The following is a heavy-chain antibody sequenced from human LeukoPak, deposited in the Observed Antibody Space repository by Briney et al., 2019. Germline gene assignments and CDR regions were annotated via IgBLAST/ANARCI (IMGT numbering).Heavy chain of an antibody. CDR1: GFTFSSYA. D-gene: IGHD6-13*01. J-gene: IGHJ4*02. CDR2: ISGSGGGT. Sequence: GGSLRPSCAVSGFTFSSYAMSWVRQAPGKGLEWVSAISGSGGGTYYADSVKGRFTISRDNSKYTLYLQMNSLRAEDTAVYYCAKDGGYSSSWLPSDYWGQGTLVTVSS. V-gene: IGHV3-23*01. CDR3: AKDGGYSSSWLPSDY.